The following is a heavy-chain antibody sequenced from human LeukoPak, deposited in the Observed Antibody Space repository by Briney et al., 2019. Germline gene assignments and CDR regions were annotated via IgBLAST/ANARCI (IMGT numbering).Heavy chain of an antibody. CDR2: IIAYNGNT. D-gene: IGHD1-7*01. CDR3: ARGGSVGTTFWLWGRYGMDV. Sequence: GASVKVSCKASGYTFTSQGISWVRQAPGQGLEWMGWIIAYNGNTNYAQKLQGRVTRTTDTSTSTAYMELRSLRSDDTAVYYCARGGSVGTTFWLWGRYGMDVWGQGTTVTVSS. J-gene: IGHJ6*02. CDR1: GYTFTSQG. V-gene: IGHV1-18*01.